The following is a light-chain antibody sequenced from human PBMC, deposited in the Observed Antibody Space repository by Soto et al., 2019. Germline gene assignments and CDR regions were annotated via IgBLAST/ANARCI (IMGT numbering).Light chain of an antibody. Sequence: DIRMTQSPSSLSASVGDRVTITCQASQDISNYLNWYQQKPGKAPKLLIYDASNLETGVPSRFSGRGSGTHFTFTISRLQPEDIATYYFQQYDNLPLTFGPGTKVDIK. CDR2: DAS. J-gene: IGKJ3*01. CDR3: QQYDNLPLT. CDR1: QDISNY. V-gene: IGKV1-33*01.